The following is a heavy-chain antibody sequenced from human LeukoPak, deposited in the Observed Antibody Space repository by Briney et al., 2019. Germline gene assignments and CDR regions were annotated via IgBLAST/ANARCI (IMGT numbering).Heavy chain of an antibody. V-gene: IGHV3-11*01. J-gene: IGHJ5*02. D-gene: IGHD3-3*01. Sequence: GGSLRLSCAASGFTFSDYYMSWIRQAPGKGLEWVSYISSSGSTIYYADSVKGRFTISRDNSKNTLYLQMNSLRAEDTAVYYCAKKGFLEWLSNWFDPWGQGTLVTVSS. CDR3: AKKGFLEWLSNWFDP. CDR2: ISSSGSTI. CDR1: GFTFSDYY.